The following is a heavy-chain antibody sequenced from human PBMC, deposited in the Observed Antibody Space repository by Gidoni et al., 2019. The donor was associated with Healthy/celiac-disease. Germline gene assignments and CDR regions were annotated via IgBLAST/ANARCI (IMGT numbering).Heavy chain of an antibody. Sequence: EWMGRIDPSDSYTNYSPSFQGHVTISADKSISTAYLQWSSLKASDTAMYYCARYDFWSGFPFDPWGQGTLVTVSS. J-gene: IGHJ5*02. D-gene: IGHD3-3*01. CDR3: ARYDFWSGFPFDP. V-gene: IGHV5-10-1*01. CDR2: IDPSDSYT.